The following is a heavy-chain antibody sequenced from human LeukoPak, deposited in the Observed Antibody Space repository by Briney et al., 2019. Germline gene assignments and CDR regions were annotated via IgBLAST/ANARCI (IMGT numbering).Heavy chain of an antibody. V-gene: IGHV4-59*01. J-gene: IGHJ3*02. Sequence: SETLSLTCTVSGGSISSYYWSWIRQPPGKGLEGIGYIYYSGSTNYNPSLKSRVTISVDTSKNQFSLKLSSVTAADTAVYYCARDRHSYGRLDAFDIWGQGTMVTVSS. CDR1: GGSISSYY. D-gene: IGHD5-18*01. CDR3: ARDRHSYGRLDAFDI. CDR2: IYYSGST.